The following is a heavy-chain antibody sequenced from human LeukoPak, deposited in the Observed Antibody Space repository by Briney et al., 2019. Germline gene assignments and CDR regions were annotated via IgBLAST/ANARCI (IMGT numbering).Heavy chain of an antibody. V-gene: IGHV3-21*01. J-gene: IGHJ6*03. CDR1: KFTFSRYS. Sequence: GGSLRLSCAASKFTFSRYSMNWVRQAPGKGLEWVSSISSSSSYIYYADSVRDRFTISRDNAKNSLYLQMNSLRAEDTAVYYCARDLPGGYCSGGTCYPDNYSMDVWGNGTTVTVSS. D-gene: IGHD2-15*01. CDR2: ISSSSSYI. CDR3: ARDLPGGYCSGGTCYPDNYSMDV.